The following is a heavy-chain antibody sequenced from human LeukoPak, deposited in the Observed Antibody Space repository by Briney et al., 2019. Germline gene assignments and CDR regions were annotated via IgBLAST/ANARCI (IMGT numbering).Heavy chain of an antibody. CDR2: GYYSGSI. D-gene: IGHD5-18*01. V-gene: IGHV4-59*01. J-gene: IGHJ2*01. CDR3: ARITNRGYSYPSSVEYFDL. Sequence: SETLSLTCTVSGGSIRSYYWSWIRQPPEEGLEWIGYGYYSGSINYNPSLKSRVTISVDTSKNQVSLKLTSVTAADTAVYYCARITNRGYSYPSSVEYFDLWGRGTLVTVSS. CDR1: GGSIRSYY.